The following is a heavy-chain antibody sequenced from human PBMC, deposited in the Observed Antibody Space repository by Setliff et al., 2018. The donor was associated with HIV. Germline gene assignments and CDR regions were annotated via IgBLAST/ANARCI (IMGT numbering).Heavy chain of an antibody. CDR1: GGTFRSQA. J-gene: IGHJ6*03. CDR2: IIPIFGTA. D-gene: IGHD3-10*01. Sequence: GASVKDSCKTSGGTFRSQAISWVRQAPGQGLEWMGGIIPIFGTANYAQKFQGRVTITTDESTTTAYMELRSLRSEDTAVYYCARETYYGSGSYLPTEYYYYYMDVWGKGTTVTVSS. CDR3: ARETYYGSGSYLPTEYYYYYMDV. V-gene: IGHV1-69*05.